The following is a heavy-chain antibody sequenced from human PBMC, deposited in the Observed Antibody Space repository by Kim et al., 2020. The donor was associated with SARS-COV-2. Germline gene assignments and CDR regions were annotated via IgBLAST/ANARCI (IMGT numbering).Heavy chain of an antibody. J-gene: IGHJ4*02. D-gene: IGHD3-10*01. CDR3: ARALAHIWSGDLLNRPRFDQ. CDR2: IGVSDSTI. V-gene: IGHV3-11*01. CDR1: GFSFSDYY. Sequence: GGSLRLSCAASGFSFSDYYMTWIRQTPGKGLEWISYIGVSDSTIDYADSVKGRFTISRDNAKNSLFLQMNSLRAEDTALYYCARALAHIWSGDLLNRPRFDQWGQGTLVTVSS.